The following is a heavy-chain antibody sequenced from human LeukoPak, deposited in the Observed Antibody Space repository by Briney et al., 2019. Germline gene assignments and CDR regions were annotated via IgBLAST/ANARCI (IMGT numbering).Heavy chain of an antibody. D-gene: IGHD3-22*01. J-gene: IGHJ3*02. CDR1: GFTFSSCA. Sequence: PGGSLRLSCAASGFTFSSCAMSWVRQAPGKGLEWVSAISGSGVSTYYADSVKGRLTISRDNSKNTPYLQMNSLRAEDTAVYYCAKGALTYSSDSRAFDIWGQGTMVTVSS. CDR3: AKGALTYSSDSRAFDI. V-gene: IGHV3-23*01. CDR2: ISGSGVST.